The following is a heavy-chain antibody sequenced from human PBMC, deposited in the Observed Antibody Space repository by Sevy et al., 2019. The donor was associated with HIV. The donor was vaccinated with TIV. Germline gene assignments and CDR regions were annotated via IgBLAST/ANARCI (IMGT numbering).Heavy chain of an antibody. CDR3: ARGRRNWGLGGLDV. Sequence: GGSLRLSCAASGFTFSDSWMTWVRQAPGKGLEWVANIKEDGNERYYVDSVKGRFILSRDNAKMSVYLELTSLRVEDSAIYYCARGRRNWGLGGLDVWGQGTTVTVSS. CDR2: IKEDGNER. D-gene: IGHD3-16*01. J-gene: IGHJ6*02. V-gene: IGHV3-7*01. CDR1: GFTFSDSW.